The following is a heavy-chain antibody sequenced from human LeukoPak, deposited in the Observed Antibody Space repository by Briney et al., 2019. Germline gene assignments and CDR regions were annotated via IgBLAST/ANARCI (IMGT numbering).Heavy chain of an antibody. Sequence: PSETLSLTCTVSGGSISSGDYYWSWIRQPPGKGLEWIGYIYYGGSTYYNPSLKSRVTISVDTSKNQFSLKLSSVTAADTAVYYCAGTRSSSWFRYYYYGMDVWGQGTTVTVSS. CDR2: IYYGGST. J-gene: IGHJ6*02. CDR1: GGSISSGDYY. V-gene: IGHV4-30-4*01. D-gene: IGHD6-13*01. CDR3: AGTRSSSWFRYYYYGMDV.